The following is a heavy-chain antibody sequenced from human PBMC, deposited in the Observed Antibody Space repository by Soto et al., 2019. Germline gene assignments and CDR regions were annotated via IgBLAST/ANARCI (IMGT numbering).Heavy chain of an antibody. CDR1: GGTFSSYA. D-gene: IGHD3-22*01. Sequence: SVKVSCKASGGTFSSYAISWVRQAPGQGLEWMGGIIPIFGTANYAQKFQGRVTITADESTSTAYMELSSLRSEDTAVYYCARGGYFDSSNYLAYWGLGTLVTVS. CDR3: ARGGYFDSSNYLAY. CDR2: IIPIFGTA. J-gene: IGHJ4*02. V-gene: IGHV1-69*13.